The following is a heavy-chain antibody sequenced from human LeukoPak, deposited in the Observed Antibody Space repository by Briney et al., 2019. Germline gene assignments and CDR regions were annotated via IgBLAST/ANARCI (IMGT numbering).Heavy chain of an antibody. D-gene: IGHD5-24*01. Sequence: ASVKVFCKASGYTFTSYYMHWVRQAPGQGLEWMGIINPSGGSTSYAQKFQGRVTMTRDMSTSTVYMELSSLRSEDTAVYYCARDLTPLEMATIEGWFDPWGQGTLVTVSS. J-gene: IGHJ5*02. CDR2: INPSGGST. V-gene: IGHV1-46*01. CDR3: ARDLTPLEMATIEGWFDP. CDR1: GYTFTSYY.